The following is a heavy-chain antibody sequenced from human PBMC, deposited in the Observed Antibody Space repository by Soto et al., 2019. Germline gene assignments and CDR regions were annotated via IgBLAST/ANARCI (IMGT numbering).Heavy chain of an antibody. Sequence: ASVKVSCKSSGYTFTRYTMNWVRQAPGQRLEWMGWINPDNGNTKSSQKFQDRVIITRDTSASTAYMDLSSLRSEDTAVYYCARGIATGQLDPWGQGTLVTVSS. CDR1: GYTFTRYT. V-gene: IGHV1-3*01. CDR3: ARGIATGQLDP. J-gene: IGHJ5*02. CDR2: INPDNGNT. D-gene: IGHD2-15*01.